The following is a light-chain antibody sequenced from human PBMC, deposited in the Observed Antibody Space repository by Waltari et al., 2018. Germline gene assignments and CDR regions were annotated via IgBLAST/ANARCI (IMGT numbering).Light chain of an antibody. CDR1: SSDVGGYNY. Sequence: QSALTQPASVSGSPGQSITISCTGTSSDVGGYNYVSWYQQHPGKAPKLMFYAVSKRPSGVFNRFSGSKSGNTASLTISGLQAEDEADYYCSSYASSSTPYVFGTGTKVTVL. V-gene: IGLV2-14*01. J-gene: IGLJ1*01. CDR3: SSYASSSTPYV. CDR2: AVS.